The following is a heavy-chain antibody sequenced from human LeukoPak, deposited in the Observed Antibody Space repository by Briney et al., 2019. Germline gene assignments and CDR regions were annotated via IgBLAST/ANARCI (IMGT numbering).Heavy chain of an antibody. J-gene: IGHJ6*03. CDR2: IYSGGST. CDR3: ARGYYDSSGYYYPLYYYYYMDV. D-gene: IGHD3-22*01. CDR1: GFTVSSNY. Sequence: GGSLRLSCAASGFTVSSNYMSWVRRAPGKGLEWVSVIYSGGSTYYADSVKGRFTISRDNSKNTLYLQMNSLRAEDTAVYYCARGYYDSSGYYYPLYYYYYMDVWGKGTTVTVSS. V-gene: IGHV3-53*01.